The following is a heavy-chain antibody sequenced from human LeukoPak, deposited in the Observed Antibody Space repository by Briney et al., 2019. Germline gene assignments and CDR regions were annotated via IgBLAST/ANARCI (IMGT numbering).Heavy chain of an antibody. CDR1: GGSISSYY. D-gene: IGHD3-10*01. J-gene: IGHJ5*02. CDR3: ARQALLWFGSDNWFDP. Sequence: PSETLSLTCIVSGGSISSYYWSWIRQPPGQGLEWIGYIYHSGSTNYNPSLKSRVTISVDTAKNQFSLNMTSVTAADTAVYYCARQALLWFGSDNWFDPWGQGTLVTVSS. V-gene: IGHV4-59*08. CDR2: IYHSGST.